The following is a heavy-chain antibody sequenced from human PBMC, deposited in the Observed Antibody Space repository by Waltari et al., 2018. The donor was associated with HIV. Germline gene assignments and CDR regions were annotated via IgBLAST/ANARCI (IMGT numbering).Heavy chain of an antibody. CDR1: AFRVRSQC. CDR3: ARASHYIEFSTFDGDYYFDL. Sequence: QLVESGGGSITTGGYLRLSRADSAFRVRSQCMERARQGPGKGLVLVARINSDGSTRNYADAVKGRFVISRENSRNTVYLQLNSVKVEDTAVYFCARASHYIEFSTFDGDYYFDLWGRGTRVAVSS. CDR2: INSDGSTR. D-gene: IGHD3-9*01. J-gene: IGHJ4*02. V-gene: IGHV3-74*01.